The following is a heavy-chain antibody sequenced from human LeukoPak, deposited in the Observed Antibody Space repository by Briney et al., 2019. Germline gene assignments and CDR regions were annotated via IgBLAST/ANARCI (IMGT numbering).Heavy chain of an antibody. J-gene: IGHJ4*02. Sequence: GGSLRLPCAASGFTFSSYAMSWVRQAPGKGLEWVSAISGSGGSTYYADSVKGRFTISRDSSKNTLYLQMNSLRAEDTAVYYCAKDHTTPHHYDSSGYYLGSHYWGQGTLVTVSS. D-gene: IGHD3-22*01. V-gene: IGHV3-23*01. CDR1: GFTFSSYA. CDR2: ISGSGGST. CDR3: AKDHTTPHHYDSSGYYLGSHY.